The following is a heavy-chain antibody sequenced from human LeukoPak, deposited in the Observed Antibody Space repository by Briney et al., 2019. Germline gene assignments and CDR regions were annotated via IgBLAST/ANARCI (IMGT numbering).Heavy chain of an antibody. V-gene: IGHV3-74*01. CDR3: FVGCNPGY. CDR2: ISTDGYTT. J-gene: IGHJ4*02. D-gene: IGHD4-23*01. Sequence: QTGGSLRLSCAASGLAFSAYKMHWVRQAPRKGLVWVSRISTDGYTTDYADFVQGRFTASRDNTKNTWSLEMNSLRAEDTAVYYCFVGCNPGYWGQGTLVTVSS. CDR1: GLAFSAYK.